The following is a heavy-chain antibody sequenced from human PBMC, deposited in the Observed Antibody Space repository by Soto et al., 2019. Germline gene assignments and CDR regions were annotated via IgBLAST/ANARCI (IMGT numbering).Heavy chain of an antibody. J-gene: IGHJ4*02. CDR2: ISGSGGST. V-gene: IGHV3-23*01. CDR3: AKGEYYYDSSGYYCDY. CDR1: GFTFSSYA. Sequence: EVQLLESGGGLVQPGGSLRLSCAASGFTFSSYAMSWVRQAPGKGLEWVSAISGSGGSTYYADSVTGRFTISRDNSKNTLYLQMNSLRAEDTAVYYCAKGEYYYDSSGYYCDYWGQGTLVTVSS. D-gene: IGHD3-22*01.